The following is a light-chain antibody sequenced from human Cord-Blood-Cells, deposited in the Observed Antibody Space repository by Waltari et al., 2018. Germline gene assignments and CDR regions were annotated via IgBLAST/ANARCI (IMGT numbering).Light chain of an antibody. CDR2: YKSDSDK. J-gene: IGLJ3*02. CDR3: MIWHSSAWV. CDR1: SGINVGTYR. Sequence: QAVLTQPSSLSASPGASASLTCTLRSGINVGTYRIYWYQQKPGSPPQYPLGYKSDSDKHQGSGVPSRFSGSKDASANAGILLISGLQSEDEADYYCMIWHSSAWVFGGGTKLTVL. V-gene: IGLV5-45*02.